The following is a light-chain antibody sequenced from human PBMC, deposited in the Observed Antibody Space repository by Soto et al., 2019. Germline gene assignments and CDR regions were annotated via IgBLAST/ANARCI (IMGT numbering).Light chain of an antibody. CDR2: KAS. CDR3: QHYNSYPWT. CDR1: QSITSW. J-gene: IGKJ1*01. Sequence: IQMTQSSSTLSASVGNRVTIACRAIQSITSWLAWYRQKPGKAPKLLIYKASSLDSGVPSRFSGSWYGTEFNLTISSLQTDDFATYYCQHYNSYPWTFGQGTKVDIK. V-gene: IGKV1-5*03.